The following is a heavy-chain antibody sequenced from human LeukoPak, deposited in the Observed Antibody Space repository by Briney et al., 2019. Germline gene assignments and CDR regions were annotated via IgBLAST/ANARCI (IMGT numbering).Heavy chain of an antibody. Sequence: PGGSLRLSCAASGFSLSNYWFHWVRQAPGEGLVWVSRTNEHGTIINYADSVKGRFTISRDNAKNTLYLQMNSLRTEGSALYYCVVDLSGSADYWGQGTLVTVSS. CDR1: GFSLSNYW. V-gene: IGHV3-74*01. CDR3: VVDLSGSADY. CDR2: TNEHGTII. D-gene: IGHD3-10*01. J-gene: IGHJ4*02.